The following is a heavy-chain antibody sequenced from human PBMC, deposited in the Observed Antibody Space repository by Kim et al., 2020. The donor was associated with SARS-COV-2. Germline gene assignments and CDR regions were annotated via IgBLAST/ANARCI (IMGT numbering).Heavy chain of an antibody. V-gene: IGHV3-23*01. CDR3: ARVSGDFGSWYNGMDV. J-gene: IGHJ6*02. CDR2: ISGSGGRT. D-gene: IGHD6-13*01. Sequence: GGSLRLSCAPSGFTFSTYAMSWVRQAPGKGLEWVSGISGSGGRTYYADSVKGRFTISRDNSKNTLYLQMKSLRAEDTAVYYCARVSGDFGSWYNGMDVWGQGTTVTVSS. CDR1: GFTFSTYA.